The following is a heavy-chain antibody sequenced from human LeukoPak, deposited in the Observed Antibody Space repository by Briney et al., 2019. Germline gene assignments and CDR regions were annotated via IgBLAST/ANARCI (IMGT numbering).Heavy chain of an antibody. CDR1: GYTFTGYY. CDR2: INPNTGGT. J-gene: IGHJ5*02. Sequence: ASVTVSCKASGYTFTGYYVFWVRQAPAQGLEWMGWINPNTGGTNYAQNFQGRVTMTRDTSLSTVYMELSRLRSDDTAVYFCARANYNWFDPWGQGTLVTVSS. V-gene: IGHV1-2*02. CDR3: ARANYNWFDP.